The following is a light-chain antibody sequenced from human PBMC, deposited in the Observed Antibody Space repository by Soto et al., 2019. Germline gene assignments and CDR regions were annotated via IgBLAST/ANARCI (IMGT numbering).Light chain of an antibody. CDR3: CSYVGSSTFVV. CDR2: EVS. V-gene: IGLV2-23*02. J-gene: IGLJ2*01. CDR1: SSDVGSYNL. Sequence: SVLTQPASVSGSPGQSITISCTGSSSDVGSYNLVSWYQQHPGKAPKLMIYEVSKRPSGVSNRFSGSKSGNTASLTISGLQAEDEADYYCCSYVGSSTFVVFGGGTKVTVL.